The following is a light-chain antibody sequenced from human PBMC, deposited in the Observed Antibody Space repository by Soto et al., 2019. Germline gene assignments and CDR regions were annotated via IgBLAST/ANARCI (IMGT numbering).Light chain of an antibody. CDR3: CSYAGSSIWV. CDR1: SSDVGSYNL. J-gene: IGLJ3*02. V-gene: IGLV2-23*01. CDR2: EGS. Sequence: QPVLTQVASVSGSPGQSITISCTGTSSDVGSYNLVSWYLQHPGKAPKLIIYEGSKRPSGISNRFSGSKSGSTASLTISGLQAEDEGDYYCCSYAGSSIWVFGGGTQLTVL.